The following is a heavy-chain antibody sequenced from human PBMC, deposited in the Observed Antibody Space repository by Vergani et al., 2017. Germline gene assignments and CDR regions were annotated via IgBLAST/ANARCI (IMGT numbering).Heavy chain of an antibody. CDR1: GFTFSSYA. Sequence: VQLLESGGGLVQPGGSLRLSFAASGFTFSSYAMSWVRQAPGKGLEWVSAISGSGGSTYYADSVKGRFTISRDNSKNTLYLQMNSLRAEDTAVYYCAKDLSGYSYGYNDDYWGQGTLVTVSS. CDR3: AKDLSGYSYGYNDDY. V-gene: IGHV3-23*01. CDR2: ISGSGGST. J-gene: IGHJ4*02. D-gene: IGHD5-18*01.